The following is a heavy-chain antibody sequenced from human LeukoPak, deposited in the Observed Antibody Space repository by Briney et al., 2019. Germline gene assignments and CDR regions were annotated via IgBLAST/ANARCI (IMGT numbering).Heavy chain of an antibody. CDR1: GGSFGGYY. Sequence: SETLSLTCAVYGGSFGGYYWTWIRQPPGKGLEWIGEINHSGSTNYNPSLKSRVTISVDTSKNQFSLKLSSVTAADTAVYYCARETSGSNDAFDIWGQGTMVTVSS. D-gene: IGHD1-26*01. V-gene: IGHV4-34*01. J-gene: IGHJ3*02. CDR2: INHSGST. CDR3: ARETSGSNDAFDI.